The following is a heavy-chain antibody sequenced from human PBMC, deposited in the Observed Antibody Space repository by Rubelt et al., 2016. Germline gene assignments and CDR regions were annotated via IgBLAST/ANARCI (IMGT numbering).Heavy chain of an antibody. D-gene: IGHD7-27*01. V-gene: IGHV3-7*01. Sequence: GGSLRLSCAASGFTFSGSWMTWIRQAPGKGLERVANINEGGNEKYYGDSVRGRFTISRDNAKNSLYLQMNSLRAEDTALYYCARDLNWENYWGQGTLVTVSS. J-gene: IGHJ4*02. CDR2: INEGGNEK. CDR1: GFTFSGSW. CDR3: ARDLNWENY.